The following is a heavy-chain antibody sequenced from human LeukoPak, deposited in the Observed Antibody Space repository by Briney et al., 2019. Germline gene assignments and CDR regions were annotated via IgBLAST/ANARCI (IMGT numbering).Heavy chain of an antibody. CDR2: IYYSGST. CDR1: GGSISSYY. D-gene: IGHD3-22*01. V-gene: IGHV4-59*01. Sequence: SETLSLTCTVSGGSISSYYWSWIRQPPGKGLEWIGYIYYSGSTNYNPSLKSRVTISVDTSKNQFSLKLSSVTAADTTVYYCARDAYDSSGYSFDYWGQGTLVTVSS. J-gene: IGHJ4*02. CDR3: ARDAYDSSGYSFDY.